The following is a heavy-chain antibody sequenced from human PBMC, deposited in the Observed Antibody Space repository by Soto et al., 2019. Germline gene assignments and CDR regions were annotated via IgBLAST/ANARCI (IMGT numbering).Heavy chain of an antibody. V-gene: IGHV3-23*01. CDR3: ANCAVLMTTSGGWGNWFDP. CDR2: IRGTAT. Sequence: EVQLLESGGTLVQPGESLRLSCEVSGFSFSSFAMNWVRQAPGEGLEWVSSIRGTATSYADSVKGRFTISRDNSKNTVYLQMNTLRGEDTAVYYWANCAVLMTTSGGWGNWFDPWGQGTLVIVSS. J-gene: IGHJ5*02. D-gene: IGHD3-10*01. CDR1: GFSFSSFA.